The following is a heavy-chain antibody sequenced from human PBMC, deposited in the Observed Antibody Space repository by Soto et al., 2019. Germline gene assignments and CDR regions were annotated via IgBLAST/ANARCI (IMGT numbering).Heavy chain of an antibody. CDR1: GYTFTSYA. CDR2: INAGNGNT. V-gene: IGHV1-3*01. D-gene: IGHD6-19*01. Sequence: QVQLVQSGAEVKKPGASVKVSCKASGYTFTSYAMHWVRQAPGQRLEWMGWINAGNGNTKYSQKFQGRVTITRDTSASTAYMELSSLRSEDTAVYYCARGEPWLPSGWFDPWGQGTLVTVSS. CDR3: ARGEPWLPSGWFDP. J-gene: IGHJ5*02.